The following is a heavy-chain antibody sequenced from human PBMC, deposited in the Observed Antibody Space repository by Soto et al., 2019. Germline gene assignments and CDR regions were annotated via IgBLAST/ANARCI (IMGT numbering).Heavy chain of an antibody. D-gene: IGHD4-17*01. CDR3: AKDSAVTTKSYYGMDV. CDR2: ISGSGGST. Sequence: PGGSLRLSCAASGFTFSSYAMSWVRQAPGKGLEWVSAISGSGGSTYYADSVKGRFTISRDNSKNTLYLQMNSLRAEDTAVYYCAKDSAVTTKSYYGMDVWGQGTTVTVSS. V-gene: IGHV3-23*01. CDR1: GFTFSSYA. J-gene: IGHJ6*02.